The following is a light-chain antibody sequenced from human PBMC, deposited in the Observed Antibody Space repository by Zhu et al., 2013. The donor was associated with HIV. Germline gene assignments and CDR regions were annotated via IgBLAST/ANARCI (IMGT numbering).Light chain of an antibody. V-gene: IGKV1-9*01. Sequence: IQLTQSPPSLSASIGDRVTITCRASQDIGIYLAWYQQKPGKPPKLLIYGASNLQSGVPSSFSGSGSGTDFTLTISSLRPEDFAIYYCQQLNSYPRLTFGGGTRVEIK. CDR3: QQLNSYPRLT. CDR2: GAS. J-gene: IGKJ4*01. CDR1: QDIGIY.